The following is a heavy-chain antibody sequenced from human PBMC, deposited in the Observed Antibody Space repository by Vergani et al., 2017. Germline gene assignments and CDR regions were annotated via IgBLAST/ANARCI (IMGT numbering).Heavy chain of an antibody. V-gene: IGHV3-23*04. Sequence: VQLVESGGGVVQPGRSLRLSCAASGFTFSSYSMNWVRQAPGKGLEWVSAISGSGGSTYYADSVKGRVTISRANAKNTLYLQMNSLRAEDTAVYYCAKDRGDIVVVPAAISFVSRDYGMTSGARGPRSPSP. D-gene: IGHD2-2*01. CDR2: ISGSGGST. CDR3: AKDRGDIVVVPAAISFVSRDYGMTS. J-gene: IGHJ6*02. CDR1: GFTFSSYS.